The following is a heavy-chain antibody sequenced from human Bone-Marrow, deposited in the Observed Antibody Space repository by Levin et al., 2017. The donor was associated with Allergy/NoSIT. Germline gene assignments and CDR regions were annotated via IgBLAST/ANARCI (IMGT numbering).Heavy chain of an antibody. Sequence: SVKVSCKASGGSFSSYPINWVRQAPGQGLEWMGRIIPMPGITNYTQNFQERVTITADRSTSTAYMELSSLRSEDTAVYYCARAFYYDRSGNYRSAFDLWGQGTRVTVSS. V-gene: IGHV1-69*04. CDR3: ARAFYYDRSGNYRSAFDL. D-gene: IGHD3-22*01. CDR1: GGSFSSYP. CDR2: IIPMPGIT. J-gene: IGHJ3*01.